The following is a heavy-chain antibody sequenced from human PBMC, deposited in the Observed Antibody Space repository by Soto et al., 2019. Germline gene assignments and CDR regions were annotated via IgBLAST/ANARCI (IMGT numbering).Heavy chain of an antibody. V-gene: IGHV3-53*01. CDR1: GFTVSSNY. CDR3: ARDLRDDYSHNWFDP. CDR2: IYSGGST. Sequence: PGGSLRLSCAASGFTVSSNYMSWVRQAPGKGLEWVSVIYSGGSTYYADSVKGRFTISRDNSKNTLYLQMNSLRAEDTAVYYCARDLRDDYSHNWFDPWGQGTLVTVSS. J-gene: IGHJ5*02. D-gene: IGHD4-4*01.